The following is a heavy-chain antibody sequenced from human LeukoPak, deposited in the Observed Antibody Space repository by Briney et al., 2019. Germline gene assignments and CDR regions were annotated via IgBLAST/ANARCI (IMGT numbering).Heavy chain of an antibody. CDR1: GFTFSSYA. CDR2: ISYDGSNK. Sequence: LGGSLRLSCAASGFTFSSYAMHWVRQAPGKGLEWVAVISYDGSNKYYADSVKGRFTISRDYSKNTLYLQMNSLRAEDTAVYYCARGHCSSTSCSNFDYWGQGTLVTVSS. D-gene: IGHD2-2*01. V-gene: IGHV3-30*04. J-gene: IGHJ4*02. CDR3: ARGHCSSTSCSNFDY.